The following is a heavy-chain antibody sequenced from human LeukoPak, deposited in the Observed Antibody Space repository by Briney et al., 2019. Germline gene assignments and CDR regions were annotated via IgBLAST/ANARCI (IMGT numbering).Heavy chain of an antibody. CDR3: ARDPAYYDILTGYYPAYYFDY. D-gene: IGHD3-9*01. J-gene: IGHJ4*02. CDR1: GYTFTSYG. CDR2: ISAYNGNT. Sequence: ASVKVSCKASGYTFTSYGISWVRQAPGQGLEWMGWISAYNGNTNYAQKLRGRVTMTTDTSTSTAYMELRSLRSDDTAVYYCARDPAYYDILTGYYPAYYFDYWGQGTLVTVSS. V-gene: IGHV1-18*01.